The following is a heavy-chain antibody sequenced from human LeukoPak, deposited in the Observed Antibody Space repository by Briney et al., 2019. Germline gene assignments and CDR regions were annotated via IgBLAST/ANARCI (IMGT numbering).Heavy chain of an antibody. D-gene: IGHD3-16*01. V-gene: IGHV4-59*01. CDR1: GGSISSYC. Sequence: PSETLSLTCTVSGGSISSYCWSWIRQPPGKGLEWIGYIYYSGSTNYNPSLKSRVTISVDTSKNQFSLKLSSVTAADTAVYYCARDGGIYYYYYMDVWGKGTTVTVSS. J-gene: IGHJ6*03. CDR2: IYYSGST. CDR3: ARDGGIYYYYYMDV.